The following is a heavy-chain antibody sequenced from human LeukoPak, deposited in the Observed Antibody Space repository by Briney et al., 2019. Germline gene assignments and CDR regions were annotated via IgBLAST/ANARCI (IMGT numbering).Heavy chain of an antibody. CDR3: AKAASGWYVFDC. J-gene: IGHJ4*02. CDR2: FSDSGGST. V-gene: IGHV3-23*01. CDR1: GVTFSSYA. D-gene: IGHD6-19*01. Sequence: GGSLRLFCAASGVTFSSYAMSWVRQAPGKGPQEVSTFSDSGGSTNYADSVEGRFTISRDNSKNTLYLQMNTLRAEDTAVYYCAKAASGWYVFDCWGQGTLVTVSS.